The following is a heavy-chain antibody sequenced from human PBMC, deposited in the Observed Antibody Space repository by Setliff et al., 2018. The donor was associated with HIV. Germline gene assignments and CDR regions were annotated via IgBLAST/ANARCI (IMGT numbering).Heavy chain of an antibody. CDR2: LFTSGKT. Sequence: PSETLSLTFTVSGGSVSLYYWNWMRQPVGKGLEWIGRLFTSGKTIFSPSLKSRVSMSVDTSKNAVSLKLDSVTAGDSAVYFCARDLFNEWQGHYYYYMDVWGKGTTVTVTS. CDR1: GGSVSLYY. D-gene: IGHD3-3*01. J-gene: IGHJ6*03. CDR3: ARDLFNEWQGHYYYYMDV. V-gene: IGHV4-4*07.